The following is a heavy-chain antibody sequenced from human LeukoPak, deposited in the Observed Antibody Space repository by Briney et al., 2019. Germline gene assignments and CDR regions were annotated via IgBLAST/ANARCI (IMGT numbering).Heavy chain of an antibody. CDR3: AKDGGLWVSAHWGDS. D-gene: IGHD7-27*01. J-gene: IGHJ4*02. CDR1: GFTFSSYT. Sequence: GGSLRLSCAASGFTFSSYTMSWVRQAPGKGLKWVSTITTGGPNTYYADSVKGRFTVSRDDSKNTLYLQMNSLRAEDTAVYYCAKDGGLWVSAHWGDSWGRGTLVTVSS. CDR2: ITTGGPNT. V-gene: IGHV3-23*01.